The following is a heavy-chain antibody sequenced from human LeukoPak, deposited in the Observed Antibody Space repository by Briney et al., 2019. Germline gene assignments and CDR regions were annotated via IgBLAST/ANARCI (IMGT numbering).Heavy chain of an antibody. CDR3: ARKGLPDY. Sequence: GGSLRLSCAASGFTVSSIYMSWVRQAPGKGLEWVSIIYRGGSTYYADSVKGRFTISRDNARNSLYLQMNSLGAEDTAVYYCARKGLPDYWGQGTLVTVSS. CDR1: GFTVSSIY. J-gene: IGHJ4*02. V-gene: IGHV3-53*01. CDR2: IYRGGST.